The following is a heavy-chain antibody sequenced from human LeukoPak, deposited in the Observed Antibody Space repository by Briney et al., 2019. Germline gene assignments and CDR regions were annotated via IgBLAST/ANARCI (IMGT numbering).Heavy chain of an antibody. CDR1: GYTFTSFY. Sequence: GASVKVSCKASGYTFTSFYMYWVRQAPGQGLEWMGIINPSGGSTNYAQKFQGRVTMTGDTSTSTVYMELSSLRSEDTAVYYCARGDGAAGRVFDYWGQGTLVNVPS. CDR3: ARGDGAAGRVFDY. D-gene: IGHD6-13*01. J-gene: IGHJ4*02. V-gene: IGHV1-46*01. CDR2: INPSGGST.